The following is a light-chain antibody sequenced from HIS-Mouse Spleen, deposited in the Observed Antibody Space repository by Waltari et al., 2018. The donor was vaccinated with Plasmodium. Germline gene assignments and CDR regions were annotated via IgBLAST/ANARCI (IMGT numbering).Light chain of an antibody. CDR2: AAS. V-gene: IGKV1-12*01. Sequence: DIQMTQSPSSVSASVGDRVTIPCRASQGISSWLAWYQQKSGKAPKLPMYAASSLQRGVPSRFSGSGSGTDFTLTISSRQPEDFATYYGQQANSFPPSITFGQGTRLEIK. J-gene: IGKJ5*01. CDR3: QQANSFPPSIT. CDR1: QGISSW.